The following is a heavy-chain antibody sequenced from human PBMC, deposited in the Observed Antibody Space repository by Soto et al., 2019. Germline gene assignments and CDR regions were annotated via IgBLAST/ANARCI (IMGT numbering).Heavy chain of an antibody. CDR3: ANWGVAATLRDV. J-gene: IGHJ6*02. CDR1: GFTFSSYG. CDR2: ISYDGSNK. V-gene: IGHV3-30*18. Sequence: QVQLVESGGGVVQPGRSLRLSCAASGFTFSSYGMHWVRQAPGKGLEWVAVISYDGSNKYYADSVKGRFTISRDNSKNTLYLQMNSLRAEDTAVYYCANWGVAATLRDVWGQGTTVTVSS. D-gene: IGHD2-15*01.